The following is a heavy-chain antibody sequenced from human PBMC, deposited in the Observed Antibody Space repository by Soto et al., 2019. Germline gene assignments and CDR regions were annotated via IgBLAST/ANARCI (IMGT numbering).Heavy chain of an antibody. CDR1: GFALSSYE. V-gene: IGHV3-48*03. J-gene: IGHJ6*02. Sequence: GGSLRLSCAASGFALSSYEMNWVRQAPGKGLEWVSYTSSSGSITYYADSVKGRFIVSRDNTKNSLFLQMNSLRAEDTGTYYCARDRGVTSYYYNAMDVWGQGTTVTVSS. CDR2: TSSSGSIT. CDR3: ARDRGVTSYYYNAMDV. D-gene: IGHD2-21*02.